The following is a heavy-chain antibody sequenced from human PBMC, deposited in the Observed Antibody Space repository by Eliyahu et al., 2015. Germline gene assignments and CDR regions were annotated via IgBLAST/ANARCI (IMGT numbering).Heavy chain of an antibody. CDR2: IIPVLGKS. V-gene: IGHV1-69*01. Sequence: QVELVQSGAEVKRPGSSVXVSCAATGXTFNSXGITWVRQAPGQGLEWMGGIIPVLGKSNFAQQFQGRITLTADESMQTAYMELNSLTYEDTALYYCARDRGDGQKWGFVDFWGQGTLVIVSS. J-gene: IGHJ4*02. D-gene: IGHD3-10*01. CDR3: ARDRGDGQKWGFVDF. CDR1: GXTFNSXG.